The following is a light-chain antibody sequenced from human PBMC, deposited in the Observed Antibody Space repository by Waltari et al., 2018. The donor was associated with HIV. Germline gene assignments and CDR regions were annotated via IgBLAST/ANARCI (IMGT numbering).Light chain of an antibody. CDR3: MQAIELYT. CDR2: EVS. J-gene: IGKJ2*01. V-gene: IGKV2-29*03. CDR1: QSLLNTDGKTY. Sequence: VLTQSPVSLSVSPGQPASISCKSGQSLLNTDGKTYLYWYLQKPGHSPQPLIYEVSNRVPGVPDRFRGSGSGTDFTLQISRVETEDLGTYYCMQAIELYTFGQGTKLEIK.